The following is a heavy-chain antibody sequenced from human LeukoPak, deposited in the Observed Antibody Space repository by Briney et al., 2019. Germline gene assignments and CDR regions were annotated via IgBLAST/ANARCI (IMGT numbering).Heavy chain of an antibody. V-gene: IGHV4-28*01. Sequence: SETLSLTCAVSGYSISSSNWWGWIRQPPGKGLEWIRYIYYSGSTYYNPSLKSRVTMSVDTSKNQFSLKLSSVTAVDTAVYYCARLSSGYYQVFDCWGQGTLVTVSS. CDR3: ARLSSGYYQVFDC. J-gene: IGHJ4*02. CDR1: GYSISSSNW. D-gene: IGHD3-22*01. CDR2: IYYSGST.